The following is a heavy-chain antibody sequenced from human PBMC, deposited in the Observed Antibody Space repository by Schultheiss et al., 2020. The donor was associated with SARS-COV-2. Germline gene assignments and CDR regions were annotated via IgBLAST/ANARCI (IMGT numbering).Heavy chain of an antibody. CDR1: EFTFSTHA. V-gene: IGHV3-23*01. Sequence: GGSLRLSCAASEFTFSTHAMNWVRQAPGKGPEWVSAISGSGGSTYYADSVKGRFTISRDNSKNTLYLQMNSLRAEDTAVYYCAKAPWGGSGYYYGGFLGLDYWGQGTLVTVSS. CDR3: AKAPWGGSGYYYGGFLGLDY. D-gene: IGHD3-22*01. J-gene: IGHJ4*02. CDR2: ISGSGGST.